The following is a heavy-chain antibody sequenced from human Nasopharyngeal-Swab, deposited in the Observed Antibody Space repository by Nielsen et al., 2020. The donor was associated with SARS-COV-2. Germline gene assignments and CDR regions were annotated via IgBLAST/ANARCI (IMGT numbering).Heavy chain of an antibody. D-gene: IGHD3-3*02. J-gene: IGHJ6*02. CDR3: ARTLGGGYYYGLDV. V-gene: IGHV4-28*02. CDR1: GSSISNSNW. CDR2: IYYSGSI. Sequence: LRLSCAVSGSSISNSNWWGWIRLSPGKGLEWIGYIYYSGSIYYNPALKTRVTMSVDTSKNQFSLKLSSVTAVDTAVYYCARTLGGGYYYGLDVWGLGTTVTVS.